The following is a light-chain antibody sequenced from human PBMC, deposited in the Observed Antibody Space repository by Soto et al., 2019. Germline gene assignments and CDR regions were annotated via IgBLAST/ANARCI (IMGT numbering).Light chain of an antibody. CDR3: QQFNNYLT. Sequence: AIQLTQSPSSLSASVGDRVTITCRASQGISSALAWYQQKPGKAPKLLIYDASNLESGVPSRFSGSGSGTDFTLTISSLQPDDFATYYCQQFNNYLTFGGGTKVEI. J-gene: IGKJ4*01. CDR2: DAS. V-gene: IGKV1D-13*01. CDR1: QGISSA.